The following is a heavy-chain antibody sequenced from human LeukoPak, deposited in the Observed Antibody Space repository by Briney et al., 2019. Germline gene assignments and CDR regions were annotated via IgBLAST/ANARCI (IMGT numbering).Heavy chain of an antibody. CDR2: ISNDGSNK. Sequence: PGRSLRLSCAASRFTFSSYGMHWVRQAPVKGLEWVAVISNDGSNKYYADSVKGRFIISRDNSKNTLYLQMNSPRAEDTAVYYCAKGEGYGDYAFDYWGQGTLATVSS. J-gene: IGHJ4*02. CDR1: RFTFSSYG. CDR3: AKGEGYGDYAFDY. V-gene: IGHV3-30*18. D-gene: IGHD4-17*01.